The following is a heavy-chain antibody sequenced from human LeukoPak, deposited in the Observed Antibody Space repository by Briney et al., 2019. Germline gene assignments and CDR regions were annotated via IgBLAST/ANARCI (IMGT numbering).Heavy chain of an antibody. D-gene: IGHD2-2*01. CDR1: GFSFTNYS. CDR3: AKDNQLLYFDY. Sequence: GGSLRLSCAASGFSFTNYSMNWVRQAPGKGLEWVSAISGSGGSTYYADSVKGRFTISRDNSKNTLYLQMNSLRAEDTAVYYWAKDNQLLYFDYWGQGTLVTVSS. V-gene: IGHV3-23*01. J-gene: IGHJ4*02. CDR2: ISGSGGST.